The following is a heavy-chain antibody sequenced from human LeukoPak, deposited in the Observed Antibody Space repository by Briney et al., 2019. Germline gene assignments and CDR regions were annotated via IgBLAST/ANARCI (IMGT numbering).Heavy chain of an antibody. Sequence: TGGSLKLFCAASGVTFSGSAMHWVRQASGKGLEGVGRIRTKENNYATAYAASGKGRFTIYRDNSKNTLYLQMNSLRAEDTAVYYCARDRPYYDFWSGYYGTTSLSFDYWGQGTLVTVSS. J-gene: IGHJ4*02. D-gene: IGHD3-3*01. CDR3: ARDRPYYDFWSGYYGTTSLSFDY. CDR2: IRTKENNYAT. CDR1: GVTFSGSA. V-gene: IGHV3-73*01.